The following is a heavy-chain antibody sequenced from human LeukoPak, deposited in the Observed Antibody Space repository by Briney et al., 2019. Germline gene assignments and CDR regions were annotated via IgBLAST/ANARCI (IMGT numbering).Heavy chain of an antibody. CDR3: AREGDYQLLGDFDY. D-gene: IGHD2-2*01. CDR2: ISNSGSTI. Sequence: GGSLRLSCAASGFTFSSYEMNWVRQAPGKGLEWVSYISNSGSTIYYTDSVKGRFTISRDNAKNSLYLQMNSLRAEDTAVYYCAREGDYQLLGDFDYWGQGTLVTVSS. CDR1: GFTFSSYE. V-gene: IGHV3-48*03. J-gene: IGHJ4*02.